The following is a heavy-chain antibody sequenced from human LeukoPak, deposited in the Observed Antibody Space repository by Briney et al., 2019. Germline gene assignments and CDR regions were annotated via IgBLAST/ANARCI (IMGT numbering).Heavy chain of an antibody. D-gene: IGHD3-10*01. J-gene: IGHJ4*02. Sequence: QSGGSLRLSCAASGFTFSSYTMHWVRQAPGQGLEWVAVISYDGSNKYYADSVKGRVTISRDNSKDTVFLQMDSLRPEDMAVYYCARSYYCGSGTYAPPAGLWGQGTLVTVSS. CDR2: ISYDGSNK. V-gene: IGHV3-30*14. CDR3: ARSYYCGSGTYAPPAGL. CDR1: GFTFSSYT.